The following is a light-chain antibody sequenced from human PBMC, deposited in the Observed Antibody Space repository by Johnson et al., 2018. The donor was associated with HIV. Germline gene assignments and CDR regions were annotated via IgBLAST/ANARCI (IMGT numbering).Light chain of an antibody. J-gene: IGLJ1*01. CDR3: GTWDSSLSLRYV. CDR1: NSNIGNNY. CDR2: ENN. Sequence: QPVMTQPPSVSAAPGQKVTISCSGSNSNIGNNYVSWYQQLPGTAPKLLIYENNKRPSGIPDRFSGSKSGTSATLGITGLQTGDEADYYCGTWDSSLSLRYVVGTGTKVTGL. V-gene: IGLV1-51*02.